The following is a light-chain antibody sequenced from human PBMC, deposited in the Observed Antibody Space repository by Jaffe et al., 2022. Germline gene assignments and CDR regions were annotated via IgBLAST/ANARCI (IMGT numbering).Light chain of an antibody. CDR1: SGHSSND. CDR3: QTWGSGIRV. CDR2: LNSDGSH. Sequence: QLVLTQSPSASASLGASVKLTCSLSSGHSSNDIAWHQQQPEKGPRYLMRLNSDGSHSRGAGIPDRFSGSSSGTERYLTISSLQSEDEADYYCQTWGSGIRVFGGGTKLTVL. V-gene: IGLV4-69*02. J-gene: IGLJ3*02.